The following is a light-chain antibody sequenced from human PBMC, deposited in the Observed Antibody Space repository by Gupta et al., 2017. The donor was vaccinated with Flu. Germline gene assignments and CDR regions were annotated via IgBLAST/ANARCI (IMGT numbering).Light chain of an antibody. CDR2: GNN. J-gene: IGLJ1*01. V-gene: IGLV1-40*01. Sequence: QSVLTQPPSVSGAPGQTVTISCTGATSDVHWYQQLPGTAPKLLIYGNNNLAPGVPGRFSGSKSATSASLAIIGVQADDEADYYCQSFDRRMSICVFGTGTKVTVL. CDR1: ATSD. CDR3: QSFDRRMSICV.